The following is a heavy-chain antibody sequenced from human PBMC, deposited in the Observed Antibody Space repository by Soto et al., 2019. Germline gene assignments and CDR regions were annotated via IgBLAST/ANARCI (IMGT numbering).Heavy chain of an antibody. CDR1: GGSITTYY. J-gene: IGHJ4*02. V-gene: IGHV4-4*07. D-gene: IGHD3-10*02. CDR2: IYSGGST. CDR3: ARGPGVFGEFSLDY. Sequence: QVQLQEWGPGLVKPSETLSLTCTVSGGSITTYYWSWIRQPAGKGLEWIGLIYSGGSTNYNPSLRSRATVLVDMSKNQYSLKLSSVAAADTAVYYCARGPGVFGEFSLDYWGQGTLVTVSS.